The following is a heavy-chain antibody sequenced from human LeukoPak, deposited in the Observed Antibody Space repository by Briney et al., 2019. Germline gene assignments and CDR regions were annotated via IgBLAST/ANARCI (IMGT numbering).Heavy chain of an antibody. CDR2: ISYDGSNK. Sequence: GGSLRLSCAASGFTFSSYAMHWVRQAPGKGLEWVAVISYDGSNKYYADSVKGRFTISRDNSKNTLYLQMNSLRAEDTAVYYCAKVVELWFPNDAFDIWGQGTMVTVSS. J-gene: IGHJ3*02. CDR1: GFTFSSYA. CDR3: AKVVELWFPNDAFDI. D-gene: IGHD5-18*01. V-gene: IGHV3-30*04.